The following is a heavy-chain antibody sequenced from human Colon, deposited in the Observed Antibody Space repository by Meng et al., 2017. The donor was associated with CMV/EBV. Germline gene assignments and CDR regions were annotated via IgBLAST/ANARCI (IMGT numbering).Heavy chain of an antibody. D-gene: IGHD3-9*01. CDR1: GFTFSDAA. CDR3: VGLLTGYNSHH. J-gene: IGHJ5*02. CDR2: ISGDGDSA. V-gene: IGHV3-23*01. Sequence: VHRLQAGVGLVHPGGSRSVACAAAGFTFSDAAMGWIRQAPGKGLQWVSAISGDGDSAVYADFMKDRFTISRDNSKNTVYLQMNSLRAEDTAVYYCVGLLTGYNSHHWGQGTLVTVSS.